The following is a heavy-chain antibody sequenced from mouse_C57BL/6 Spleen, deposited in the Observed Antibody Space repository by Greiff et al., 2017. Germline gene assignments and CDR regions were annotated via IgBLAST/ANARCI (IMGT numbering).Heavy chain of an antibody. V-gene: IGHV5-4*01. Sequence: EVQLQESGGGLVKPGGSLKLSCAASGFTFSSYAMSWVRQTPEKRLEWVATISDGGSYTYYPDNVKGRFTISRDNAKNNLYLQMSHLKSEDTAMYYCARDLGITTVVGGYFDVWGTGTTVTVSS. J-gene: IGHJ1*03. CDR2: ISDGGSYT. D-gene: IGHD1-1*01. CDR3: ARDLGITTVVGGYFDV. CDR1: GFTFSSYA.